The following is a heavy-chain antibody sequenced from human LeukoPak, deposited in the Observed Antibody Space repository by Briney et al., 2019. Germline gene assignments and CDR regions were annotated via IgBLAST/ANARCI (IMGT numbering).Heavy chain of an antibody. CDR2: ISGSGGST. CDR1: GFTFSSYA. Sequence: GGSLRLSCAASGFTFSSYAMSWVRQAPGKGREWVSAISGSGGSTYYADSVKGRFTISRDNSKNTLYLQMNSLRAEDTAVYYCAKSPRSGWYGDFDYWGQGTLVTVSS. J-gene: IGHJ4*02. D-gene: IGHD6-19*01. V-gene: IGHV3-23*01. CDR3: AKSPRSGWYGDFDY.